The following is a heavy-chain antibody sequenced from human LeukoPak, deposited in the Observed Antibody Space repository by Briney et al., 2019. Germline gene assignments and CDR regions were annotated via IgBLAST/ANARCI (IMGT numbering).Heavy chain of an antibody. D-gene: IGHD1-7*01. Sequence: GGSLRLSCVASGVTFSLSDMSWVRQTPGKGLEWVATISGGGGKTYYGDSVRGRFTISRDTSTDTLYLQANNLKAEDTAMYYCAKQTGLGTPTVWGLGTLVTVSS. CDR2: ISGGGGKT. CDR1: GVTFSLSD. J-gene: IGHJ4*02. V-gene: IGHV3-23*01. CDR3: AKQTGLGTPTV.